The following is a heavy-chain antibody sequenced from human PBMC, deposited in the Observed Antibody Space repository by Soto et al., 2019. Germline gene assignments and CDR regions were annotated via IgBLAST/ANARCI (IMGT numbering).Heavy chain of an antibody. J-gene: IGHJ4*02. V-gene: IGHV3-74*01. CDR2: TNSDGSDT. D-gene: IGHD6-19*01. CDR3: PRDRGWALFDS. CDR1: GFTFSSYW. Sequence: EVQLVESGGGLVQPGGSLRLYCEASGFTFSSYWMYWVRQAPGKGLVWVSRTNSDGSDTSYADSVKGRFTISRDNAKNTLYLQMNSLRAEDTAVYYCPRDRGWALFDSWGQGTLVTVSS.